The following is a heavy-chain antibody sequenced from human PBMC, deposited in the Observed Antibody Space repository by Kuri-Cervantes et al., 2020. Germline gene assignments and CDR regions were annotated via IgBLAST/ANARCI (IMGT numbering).Heavy chain of an antibody. V-gene: IGHV3-11*01. J-gene: IGHJ4*02. CDR2: ISSSGSTI. D-gene: IGHD3-22*01. CDR3: AKDLYYDSSGYYHY. Sequence: LSLTCTVSGGSVSSGIYYWSWIRQAPGKGLEWVSYISSSGSTIYYADSVKGRFTISRDNAKTSLFLQMNSLRPEDTAFYYCAKDLYYDSSGYYHYWGQGTLVTVSS. CDR1: GGSVSSGIYY.